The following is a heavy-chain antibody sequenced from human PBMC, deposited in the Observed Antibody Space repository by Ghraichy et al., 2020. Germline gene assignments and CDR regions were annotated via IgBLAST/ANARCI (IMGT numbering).Heavy chain of an antibody. Sequence: GGSLRLSCAASGFTFSSYAMSWVRQAPGKGLEWVSAISGSGGSTYYADSVKGRFTISRDNSKNTLYLQMNSLRAEDTAVYYCAKRGAGYSGSYEDAFDIWGQGTMVTVSS. CDR3: AKRGAGYSGSYEDAFDI. CDR1: GFTFSSYA. D-gene: IGHD1-26*01. J-gene: IGHJ3*02. V-gene: IGHV3-23*01. CDR2: ISGSGGST.